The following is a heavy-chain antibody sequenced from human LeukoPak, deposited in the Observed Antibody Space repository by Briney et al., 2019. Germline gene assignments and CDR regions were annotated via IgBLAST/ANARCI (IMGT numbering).Heavy chain of an antibody. J-gene: IGHJ4*02. V-gene: IGHV3-48*03. CDR1: GFTFSAYE. Sequence: GGSLRLSCAASGFTFSAYEMNWVRQAPGKGLEWLSYIGSSGGPIYYADSVKGRFTISRDNAKNSLYLQMNSLRAEDTAVYYCARRRNCSGGSCYSHFDYWGQGTRVTVSS. D-gene: IGHD2-15*01. CDR2: IGSSGGPI. CDR3: ARRRNCSGGSCYSHFDY.